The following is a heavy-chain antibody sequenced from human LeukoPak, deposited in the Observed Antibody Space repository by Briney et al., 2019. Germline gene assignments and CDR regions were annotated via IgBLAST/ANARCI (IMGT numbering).Heavy chain of an antibody. CDR2: IYYSGST. CDR3: ARDLNYYDFWSGYGREFDY. Sequence: SETLSLTCTVSGGSISSSSYYWGWIRQPPGKGLEWIGSIYYSGSTYYNPSLKSRVTISVDTSKNQFSLKLSSVTAADTAVYYCARDLNYYDFWSGYGREFDYWGQGTLVTVSS. D-gene: IGHD3-3*01. V-gene: IGHV4-39*07. CDR1: GGSISSSSYY. J-gene: IGHJ4*02.